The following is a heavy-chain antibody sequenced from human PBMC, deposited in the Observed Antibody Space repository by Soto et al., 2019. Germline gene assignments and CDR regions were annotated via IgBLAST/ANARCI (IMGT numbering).Heavy chain of an antibody. CDR3: ARDRGGGSIFGGHYGMDV. D-gene: IGHD3-3*01. V-gene: IGHV3-23*01. J-gene: IGHJ6*02. CDR1: GFTFNNYA. Sequence: EVQLLESGGGVVQPGGSLRLSCAASGFTFNNYALNWVRQAPGKGLEWVSSISGTGGSTFYAGSAKGRFTISRDNSKNTLFLQMTSLRAEDTAVYYCARDRGGGSIFGGHYGMDVWGQGTTVTVSS. CDR2: ISGTGGST.